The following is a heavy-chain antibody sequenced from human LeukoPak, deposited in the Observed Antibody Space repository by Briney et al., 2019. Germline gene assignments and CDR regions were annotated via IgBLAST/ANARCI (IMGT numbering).Heavy chain of an antibody. CDR1: GFTFSSYS. J-gene: IGHJ4*02. D-gene: IGHD3-9*01. CDR3: ARGADSGYSSDN. Sequence: GGSLRLSCAASGFTFSSYSMNWVRQAPGKGLEWVSSISSGSTYRYYADSVKGRFTISRDNAKNTLYLQMNSLRAEDTAVCYCARGADSGYSSDNWGQGTLVSVSS. CDR2: ISSGSTYR. V-gene: IGHV3-21*01.